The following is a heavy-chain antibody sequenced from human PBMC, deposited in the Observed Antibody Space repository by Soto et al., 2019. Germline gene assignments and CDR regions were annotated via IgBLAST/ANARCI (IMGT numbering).Heavy chain of an antibody. J-gene: IGHJ5*02. CDR3: TSHSPEDMIRT. CDR1: GFTFSGSA. Sequence: EVQLVESGGGLVQPGGSLKLSCAASGFTFSGSALHWVRQASGKGLVWVGRITNKANSYATAYAASVKGRFTISRDDSKNTAYLQMNSLKTEDTAVYYCTSHSPEDMIRTWGQGTLVTVSS. V-gene: IGHV3-73*02. CDR2: ITNKANSYAT. D-gene: IGHD2-15*01.